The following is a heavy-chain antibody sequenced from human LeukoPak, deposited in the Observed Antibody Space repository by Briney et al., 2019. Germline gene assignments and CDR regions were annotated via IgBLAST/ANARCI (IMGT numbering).Heavy chain of an antibody. CDR2: IYTSGST. D-gene: IGHD5-18*01. Sequence: SSETLSLTCTVSGGSVSSYYWSWIRQPAGKGLEWIGRIYTSGSTNYNPSLKSRVTMSVDTSKNQFSLKLSSVTAADTAVYYCARGSGYTYGYPFDSWGQGTLVTVSS. V-gene: IGHV4-4*07. J-gene: IGHJ4*02. CDR3: ARGSGYTYGYPFDS. CDR1: GGSVSSYY.